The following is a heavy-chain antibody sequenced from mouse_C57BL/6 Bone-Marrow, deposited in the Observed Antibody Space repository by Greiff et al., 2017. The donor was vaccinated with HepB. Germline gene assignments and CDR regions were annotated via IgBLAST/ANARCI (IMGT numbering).Heavy chain of an antibody. D-gene: IGHD1-1*01. CDR1: GYAFTNYL. J-gene: IGHJ1*03. Sequence: QVQLQQSGAELVRPGTSVKVSCKASGYAFTNYLIEWVKQRPGQGLEWIGVINPGSGGTNYNEKFKGKATLTADKSSSTAYMPLSSLTSEDSAVYFCARYLDYYGSVWYIDVWGTGTAVTVSS. CDR3: ARYLDYYGSVWYIDV. CDR2: INPGSGGT. V-gene: IGHV1-54*01.